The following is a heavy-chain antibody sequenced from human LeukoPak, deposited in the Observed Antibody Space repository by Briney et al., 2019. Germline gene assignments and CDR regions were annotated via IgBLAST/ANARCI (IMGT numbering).Heavy chain of an antibody. CDR2: IYSSGST. D-gene: IGHD4-11*01. CDR3: ARYDYTFLYDTFDV. J-gene: IGHJ3*01. V-gene: IGHV4-61*02. Sequence: RASQTLSRTCAVGGGSIIRKSYVWSWIRQPAGKGLEWVGRIYSSGSTNYNPSLESRVTISVDTSKNQFSLKLSSVTAADTAVYYCARYDYTFLYDTFDVWGQGTMVTVS. CDR1: GGSIIRKSYV.